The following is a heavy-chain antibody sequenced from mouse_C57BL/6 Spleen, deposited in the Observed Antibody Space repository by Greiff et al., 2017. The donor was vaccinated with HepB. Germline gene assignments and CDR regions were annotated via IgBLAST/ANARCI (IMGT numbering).Heavy chain of an antibody. CDR1: GYAFSSYW. CDR2: IYPGDGDT. CDR3: ARFGPYGYLHYYAMDY. V-gene: IGHV1-80*01. D-gene: IGHD2-2*01. J-gene: IGHJ4*01. Sequence: VKLQESGAELVKPGASVKISCKASGYAFSSYWMNWVKQRPGKGLEWIGQIYPGDGDTNYNGKFKGKATLTADKSSSTAYMQLSSLTSEDSAVYFCARFGPYGYLHYYAMDYWGQGTSVTVSS.